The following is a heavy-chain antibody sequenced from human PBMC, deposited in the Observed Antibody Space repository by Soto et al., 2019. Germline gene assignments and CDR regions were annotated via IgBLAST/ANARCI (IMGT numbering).Heavy chain of an antibody. CDR3: ASQHIRTTVTARAFFYY. Sequence: ASVKVSCKASGYTFTSYYMHWVRQAPGQGLEWMGIINPSGGSTSYAQKFQGRVTMTRDTSTSAVYMELSSLRSEDTAVYYCASQHIRTTVTARAFFYYWGQGTLVTVSS. J-gene: IGHJ4*02. D-gene: IGHD4-17*01. CDR2: INPSGGST. V-gene: IGHV1-46*03. CDR1: GYTFTSYY.